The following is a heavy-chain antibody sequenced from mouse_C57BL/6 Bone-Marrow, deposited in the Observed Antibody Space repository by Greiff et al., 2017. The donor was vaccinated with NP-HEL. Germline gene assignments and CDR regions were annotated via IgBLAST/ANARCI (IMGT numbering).Heavy chain of an antibody. CDR1: GFTFTDYY. Sequence: EVKVVESGGGLVQPGGSLSLSCAASGFTFTDYYMSWVRQPPGKALEWLGFIRNKANGYTTEYSASVKGRFTISRDNSQSILYLQMNALRAEDSATYYCARSYYYGSPFAYWGQGTLVTVSA. CDR2: IRNKANGYTT. J-gene: IGHJ3*01. V-gene: IGHV7-3*01. CDR3: ARSYYYGSPFAY. D-gene: IGHD1-1*01.